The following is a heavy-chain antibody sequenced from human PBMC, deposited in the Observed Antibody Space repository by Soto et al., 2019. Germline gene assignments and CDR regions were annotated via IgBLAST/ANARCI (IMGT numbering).Heavy chain of an antibody. D-gene: IGHD1-26*01. V-gene: IGHV1-69*01. J-gene: IGHJ4*02. CDR1: GGTFSSYS. CDR3: ARAGGRHSGGIEY. Sequence: QVQLVQSGAEVKKPGSSVMVSCKASGGTFSSYSINWVRQAPGKGLEWMGAIIPIFGTANYAQKSQGTVTTTADESASRASMELSSLRSGDTAVYYCARAGGRHSGGIEYWGQGTLVTVSS. CDR2: IIPIFGTA.